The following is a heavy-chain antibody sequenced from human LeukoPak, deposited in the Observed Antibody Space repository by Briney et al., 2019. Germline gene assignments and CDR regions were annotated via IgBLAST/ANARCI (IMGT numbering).Heavy chain of an antibody. D-gene: IGHD6-13*01. V-gene: IGHV3-21*01. CDR2: TSSSSSYI. J-gene: IGHJ4*02. Sequence: PGGSLRLSCAGSGFTLSSYTMNWVRQAPGQGLEGGSSTSSSSSYIYYADSVKGRFTISRDNAKNSLYLQMNSLRAEDTAVYYCARAKYSSSWYEGYWGQGTLVTVSS. CDR3: ARAKYSSSWYEGY. CDR1: GFTLSSYT.